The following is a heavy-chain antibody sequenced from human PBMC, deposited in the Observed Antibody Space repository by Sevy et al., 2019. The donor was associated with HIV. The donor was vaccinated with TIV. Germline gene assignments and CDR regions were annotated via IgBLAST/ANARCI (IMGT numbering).Heavy chain of an antibody. CDR1: GFTFSTYT. Sequence: GESLKISCAASGFTFSTYTMSWVRQAPGKGLEWVSAISGSGDDTYYAVSVKGRFTISRDNSKNTLYLQMNSLRAEDTAVYYCAKPPYCSSSFDYWGQGTLVTVSS. J-gene: IGHJ4*02. V-gene: IGHV3-23*01. CDR2: ISGSGDDT. CDR3: AKPPYCSSSFDY. D-gene: IGHD6-6*01.